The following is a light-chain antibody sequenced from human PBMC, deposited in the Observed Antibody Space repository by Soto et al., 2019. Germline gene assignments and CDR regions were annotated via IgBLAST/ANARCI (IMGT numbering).Light chain of an antibody. CDR1: QTINNK. CDR3: QQYDTYFRYT. CDR2: DGY. J-gene: IGKJ2*01. Sequence: DIQMTQSPSTLSASVGDRVTITCRASQTINNKLAWYRKKPGKAPKLLIYDGYTLESGVPSRFSGSGTATEITLSIGSRQPDDFADSYCQQYDTYFRYTFGQGTNLDIK. V-gene: IGKV1-5*01.